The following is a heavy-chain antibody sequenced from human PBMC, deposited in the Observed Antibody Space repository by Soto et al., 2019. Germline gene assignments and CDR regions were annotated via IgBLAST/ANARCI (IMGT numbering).Heavy chain of an antibody. V-gene: IGHV3-21*01. CDR2: ISSSSSYI. Sequence: VGSLRLSCAASGFTFSSYSMNWVRQAPGKGLEWVSSISSSSSYIYYADSVKGRFTISRDNAKNSLYLQMNSLRAEDTAVYYCASSSWSQIDYYYYGMDVWGQGTTVTVSS. CDR3: ASSSWSQIDYYYYGMDV. D-gene: IGHD6-13*01. J-gene: IGHJ6*02. CDR1: GFTFSSYS.